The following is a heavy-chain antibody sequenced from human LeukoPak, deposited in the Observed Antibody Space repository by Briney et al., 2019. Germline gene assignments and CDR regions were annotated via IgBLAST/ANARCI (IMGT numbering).Heavy chain of an antibody. J-gene: IGHJ4*02. Sequence: GGSLRLSCAASGFTFSSYSTNWVRQAPGKGLEWVSSISSSSSYIYYADSVKGQFTISRDNAKNSLYLQMNSLRAEDTAVYYCARDFLVGKIAPFDYWGQGTLVTVSS. V-gene: IGHV3-21*01. CDR2: ISSSSSYI. CDR1: GFTFSSYS. D-gene: IGHD6-13*01. CDR3: ARDFLVGKIAPFDY.